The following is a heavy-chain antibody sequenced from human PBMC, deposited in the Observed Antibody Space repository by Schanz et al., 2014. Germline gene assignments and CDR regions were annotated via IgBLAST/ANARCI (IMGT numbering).Heavy chain of an antibody. V-gene: IGHV3-21*02. CDR3: VRERTNYGGNSYFFDH. Sequence: EVKLLESGGTLVRPGGSLRLSCAASGFTFSTYAMAWVRQAPGKGLEWVSYVSRSTPDIYYADSVKGRFTVSRDNAKNSVDLQMNGLRVEDTAVYYCVRERTNYGGNSYFFDHWGRGTLVTVSS. CDR1: GFTFSTYA. J-gene: IGHJ4*02. CDR2: VSRSTPDI. D-gene: IGHD2-21*02.